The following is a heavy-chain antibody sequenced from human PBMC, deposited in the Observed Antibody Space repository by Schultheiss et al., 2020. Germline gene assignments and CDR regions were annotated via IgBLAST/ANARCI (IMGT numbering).Heavy chain of an antibody. Sequence: GGSLRLSCAASGFTFSSYWMSWVRQAPGKGLEWVANIKQDGSEKYYVDSVKGRFTISRDNAKNSLYLQMNSLRAEDTAVYYCARDLRIAVATTRPFDYWGQGTLVTVSS. D-gene: IGHD5-24*01. CDR3: ARDLRIAVATTRPFDY. V-gene: IGHV3-7*03. J-gene: IGHJ4*02. CDR2: IKQDGSEK. CDR1: GFTFSSYW.